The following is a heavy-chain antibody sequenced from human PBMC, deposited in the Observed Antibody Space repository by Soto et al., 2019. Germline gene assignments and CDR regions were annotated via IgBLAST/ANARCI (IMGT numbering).Heavy chain of an antibody. CDR1: GGTFISYA. J-gene: IGHJ6*02. CDR2: IIPIFGTA. Sequence: GASVKVSCKASGGTFISYAISWVRQAPGQGLEWMGGIIPIFGTANYAQKFQGRVTITADESTSTAYMELSSLRSEDTAVYYCARGSSQGGYYYGMDVWVQGTTVTVSS. V-gene: IGHV1-69*13. D-gene: IGHD6-13*01. CDR3: ARGSSQGGYYYGMDV.